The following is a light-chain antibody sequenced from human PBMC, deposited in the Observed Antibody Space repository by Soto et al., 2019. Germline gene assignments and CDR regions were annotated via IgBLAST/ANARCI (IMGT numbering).Light chain of an antibody. Sequence: QPVLTHPPSASQTPGPRATITCCASNSNFVRDIVNCYQLLPGAAPEDINNTPSQRPSGGPERFSGSKSVTSASLVISGLQSEDEANSSCATWDGGLSGPFVFGTGTKVTVL. CDR2: TPS. J-gene: IGLJ1*01. V-gene: IGLV1-44*01. CDR1: NSNFVRDI. CDR3: ATWDGGLSGPFV.